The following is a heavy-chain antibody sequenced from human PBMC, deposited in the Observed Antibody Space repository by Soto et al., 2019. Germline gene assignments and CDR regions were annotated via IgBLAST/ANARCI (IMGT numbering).Heavy chain of an antibody. V-gene: IGHV4-4*07. Sequence: PSETLSLTCTVSGASMNSYHWSWIRQPAGKGLEWIGHIHSSGSTNYNPSLKSRVTMSVDTSKNQFSLRLMSLTAADTAVYYCARGGAYYDYVWGSYHHYWGQGTLVTVSS. J-gene: IGHJ4*02. D-gene: IGHD3-16*02. CDR2: IHSSGST. CDR1: GASMNSYH. CDR3: ARGGAYYDYVWGSYHHY.